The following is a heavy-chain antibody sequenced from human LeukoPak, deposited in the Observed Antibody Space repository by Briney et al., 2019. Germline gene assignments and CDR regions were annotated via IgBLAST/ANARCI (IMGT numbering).Heavy chain of an antibody. CDR2: IYSSGST. V-gene: IGHV3-53*04. CDR1: GFTVSSNY. J-gene: IGHJ4*02. CDR3: ARLNVLLWFGELTPDYFDY. D-gene: IGHD3-10*01. Sequence: GGSLRLSCAASGFTVSSNYMSWVRQAPGKGLEWVSVIYSSGSTYYADSVKGRFTISRHNSKNTLYLQMNSLRAEDTAVYYCARLNVLLWFGELTPDYFDYWGQGTLVTVSS.